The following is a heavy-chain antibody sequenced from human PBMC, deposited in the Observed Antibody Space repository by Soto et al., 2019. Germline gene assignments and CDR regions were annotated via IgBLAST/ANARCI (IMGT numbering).Heavy chain of an antibody. V-gene: IGHV1-46*01. Sequence: ASVKVSCKXSGYTFTSYYMHWVRQAPGQGLEWMGIINPSGGSTSYAQKFQGRVTMTRDTSTSTVYMELSSLRSEDTAVYYCARDFVVATGPLDPWGQGTLVTVSS. D-gene: IGHD2-15*01. J-gene: IGHJ5*02. CDR1: GYTFTSYY. CDR2: INPSGGST. CDR3: ARDFVVATGPLDP.